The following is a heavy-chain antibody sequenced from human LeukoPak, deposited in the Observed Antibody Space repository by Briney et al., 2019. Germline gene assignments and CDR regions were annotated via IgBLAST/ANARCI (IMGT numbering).Heavy chain of an antibody. J-gene: IGHJ4*02. Sequence: PSETLSLTCTVSGDSINSYYWSWIRQPPGKGLEWIGYIYYSGSTKYNPSIKSRVTISVDTSKNQFSLKLSSVTAAGTAVYYCARSLRGYRFATDYWGQGTLVTVSS. CDR1: GDSINSYY. CDR2: IYYSGST. V-gene: IGHV4-59*08. CDR3: ARSLRGYRFATDY. D-gene: IGHD5-18*01.